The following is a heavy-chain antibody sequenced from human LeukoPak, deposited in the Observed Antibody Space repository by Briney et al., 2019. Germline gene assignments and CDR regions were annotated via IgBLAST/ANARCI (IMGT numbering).Heavy chain of an antibody. J-gene: IGHJ4*02. Sequence: GRSLRLSCAASRFTFSSYGMHWVRQAPGKGLEWVAIISYDGSNKYYADSVKGRFTTSRDNSKNTLYRQMNSLRAEDTAVYYCAKDLGYRYDSSGYPDYWGQGTLVTVSS. V-gene: IGHV3-30*18. CDR1: RFTFSSYG. D-gene: IGHD3-22*01. CDR3: AKDLGYRYDSSGYPDY. CDR2: ISYDGSNK.